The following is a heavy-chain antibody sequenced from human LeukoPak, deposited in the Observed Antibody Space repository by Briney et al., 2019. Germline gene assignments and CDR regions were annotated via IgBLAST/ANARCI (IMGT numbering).Heavy chain of an antibody. Sequence: PGGSLRLSCAASGFTFSRYAMHWVRQAPGKGLEYVSAISSNGGSTYYANSVKGRFTISRDNSKNKLYLQMGSLRAEDMAVYYCARVQPGYTFDYWGQGTLVTVSS. CDR3: ARVQPGYTFDY. V-gene: IGHV3-64*01. CDR2: ISSNGGST. CDR1: GFTFSRYA. J-gene: IGHJ4*02. D-gene: IGHD2-2*02.